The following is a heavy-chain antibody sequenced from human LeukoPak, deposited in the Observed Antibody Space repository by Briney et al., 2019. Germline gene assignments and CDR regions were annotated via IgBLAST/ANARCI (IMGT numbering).Heavy chain of an antibody. CDR3: ARDNYAHFY. D-gene: IGHD5-18*01. J-gene: IGHJ4*02. V-gene: IGHV4-59*04. CDR2: IYHSGST. CDR1: GGSISSYY. Sequence: SETLSLTCTVSGGSISSYYWSWIRQPPGKGLEWIGSIYHSGSTYYNPSLKSRVTISVDTSKNQFSLKLSSVTAADTAVYYCARDNYAHFYWGQGTLVTVSS.